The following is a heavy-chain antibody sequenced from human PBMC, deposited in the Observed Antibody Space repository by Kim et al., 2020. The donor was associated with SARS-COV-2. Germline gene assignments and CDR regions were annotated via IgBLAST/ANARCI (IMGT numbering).Heavy chain of an antibody. J-gene: IGHJ3*01. Sequence: GGSLRLSCTASGFTFSDSPIHWVRQASGKGLEWVGRIRSRVYSYATSYAASGKGRFTISRADSESTAHLQMNSLKTEDTAVYYCTRNPGTNLAFWVDFDV. CDR3: TRNPGTNLAFWVDFDV. CDR2: IRSRVYSYAT. D-gene: IGHD1-1*01. V-gene: IGHV3-73*01. CDR1: GFTFSDSP.